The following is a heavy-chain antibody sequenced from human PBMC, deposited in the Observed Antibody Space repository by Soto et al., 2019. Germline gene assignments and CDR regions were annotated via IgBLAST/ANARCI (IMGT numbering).Heavy chain of an antibody. V-gene: IGHV1-3*01. CDR1: GYTFTSYA. CDR2: INAGNGNT. CDR3: ARYGGWYYFDY. J-gene: IGHJ4*02. Sequence: QVQLVQSGAEVKKPGASVKVSCKASGYTFTSYAMHWVRQAPGKRLEWMGWINAGNGNTKYSQKFQGRVTITRDTSASTAYMELSSLRSEDTAVYYCARYGGWYYFDYWGQGTLVTVSS. D-gene: IGHD6-19*01.